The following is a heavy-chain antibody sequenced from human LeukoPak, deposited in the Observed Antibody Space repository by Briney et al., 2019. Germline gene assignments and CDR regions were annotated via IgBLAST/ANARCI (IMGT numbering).Heavy chain of an antibody. CDR3: ASGSRFDY. Sequence: LTGGSLRLSWAAPGFAFSDYSLICVRQAPGKGLEWVSYISSSDNTIHYADSVKGRFTISRHNSKNTLYLQMNSLRTEDTAVYYCASGSRFDYWGQGTLVTVSS. V-gene: IGHV3-48*01. CDR2: ISSSDNTI. CDR1: GFAFSDYS. J-gene: IGHJ4*02. D-gene: IGHD5/OR15-5a*01.